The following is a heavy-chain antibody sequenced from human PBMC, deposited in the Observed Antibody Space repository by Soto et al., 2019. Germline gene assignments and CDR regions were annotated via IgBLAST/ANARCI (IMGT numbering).Heavy chain of an antibody. CDR3: ARGVYGSGNYYTGPSAFAI. CDR2: TIHVFKTA. Sequence: QVQLEQSGAEVKKPGSSVKISCKASGGTLSDHGVSWRRQAPGQGLEWVGGTIHVFKTAKYAPKFQGRVTIAADKSTNIAFMKLGSLRSDDTAFYYWARGVYGSGNYYTGPSAFAIWGQGTLVIVSS. V-gene: IGHV1-69*06. CDR1: GGTLSDHG. J-gene: IGHJ3*02. D-gene: IGHD3-10*01.